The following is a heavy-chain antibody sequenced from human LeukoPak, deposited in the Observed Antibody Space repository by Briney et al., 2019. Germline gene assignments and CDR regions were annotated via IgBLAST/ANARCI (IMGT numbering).Heavy chain of an antibody. CDR3: ARWANGWYAGSAFDI. D-gene: IGHD6-19*01. V-gene: IGHV4-59*08. CDR2: IYYSGST. Sequence: PSETLSLTCTVSGGSMSPYHWGWIRQPPGKGLEWTGYIYYSGSTNYNPSLNSRVTISVDTSKNQFSLKLSSVTAADTAVYYCARWANGWYAGSAFDIWGQGTMVTVSS. CDR1: GGSMSPYH. J-gene: IGHJ3*02.